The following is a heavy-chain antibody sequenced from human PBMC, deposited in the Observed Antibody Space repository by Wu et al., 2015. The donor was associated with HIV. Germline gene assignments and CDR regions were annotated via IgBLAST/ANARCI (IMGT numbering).Heavy chain of an antibody. CDR1: GFTFNKYG. CDR2: IHYDGSKK. J-gene: IGHJ4*02. CDR3: AKDAGYISDWHYFDQ. Sequence: QVQLLESGGGVVQPGGSLRLSCDASGFTFNKYGMHWVRQAPGKGLEWVTYIHYDGSKKYFRDSVKGRFFISRDNSKNTLDLQMTSLRPEDTAVYYCAKDAGYISDWHYFDQWGQGTLVTVSS. V-gene: IGHV3-30*02. D-gene: IGHD6-13*01.